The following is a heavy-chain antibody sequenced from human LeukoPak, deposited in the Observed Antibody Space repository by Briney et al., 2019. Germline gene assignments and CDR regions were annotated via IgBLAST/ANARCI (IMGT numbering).Heavy chain of an antibody. Sequence: GGSLRLSCAASGFAFSNYAMSWVRQAPGKGLEWVSSVSGGGDSGYYADSVMGRFTISRDNSKNTLYLQMNSLRAEDTAVYYCAKDAYYDFWSGYPDYWGQGTLVTVSS. J-gene: IGHJ4*02. V-gene: IGHV3-23*01. CDR2: VSGGGDSG. CDR3: AKDAYYDFWSGYPDY. D-gene: IGHD3-3*01. CDR1: GFAFSNYA.